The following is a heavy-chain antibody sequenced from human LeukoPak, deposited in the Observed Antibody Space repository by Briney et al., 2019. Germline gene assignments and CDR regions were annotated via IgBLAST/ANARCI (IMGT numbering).Heavy chain of an antibody. CDR3: ARYGSGTSYITNYFDY. V-gene: IGHV3-11*06. CDR2: ISDSSSYT. CDR1: GFTFSEYY. J-gene: IGHJ4*02. Sequence: GGSLRLSCAVSGFTFSEYYMSWIRQAPGKGLEWVSYISDSSSYTNYADSVKGRFTISRDNAKNSLYLQMKSLRDEDTAVYYCARYGSGTSYITNYFDYWGQGTLVTVSS. D-gene: IGHD3-10*01.